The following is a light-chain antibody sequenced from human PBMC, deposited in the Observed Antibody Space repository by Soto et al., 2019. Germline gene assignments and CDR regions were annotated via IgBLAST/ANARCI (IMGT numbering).Light chain of an antibody. J-gene: IGKJ2*01. Sequence: DIPMTQSPSTLSASVGDRVTITCRASQSINIWLAWYQQKPGKAPKFLIYDASTLKSGVPSRFSGSGSGTEFTLTISSLQPDDFATYYCQQYNTYSYTFGQGTKLEIK. CDR1: QSINIW. V-gene: IGKV1-5*01. CDR3: QQYNTYSYT. CDR2: DAS.